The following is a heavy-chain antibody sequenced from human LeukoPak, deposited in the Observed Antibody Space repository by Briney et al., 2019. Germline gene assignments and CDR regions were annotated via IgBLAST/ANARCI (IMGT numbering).Heavy chain of an antibody. Sequence: GGSLSLSCAASGFSFSRYWMHWVRHAPGRGLVWVSRINSDGSSTNYTDSVRGRFTISGDNAKNTLYLQMNSLRAEDTAVYYCARGPDSSSWYGMDVWGQGTTVTVSS. D-gene: IGHD6-13*01. V-gene: IGHV3-74*01. J-gene: IGHJ6*02. CDR3: ARGPDSSSWYGMDV. CDR2: INSDGSST. CDR1: GFSFSRYW.